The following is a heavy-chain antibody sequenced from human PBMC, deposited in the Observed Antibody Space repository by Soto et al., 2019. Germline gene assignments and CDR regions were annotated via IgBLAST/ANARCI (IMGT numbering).Heavy chain of an antibody. CDR1: GGSISSSSYY. J-gene: IGHJ6*02. D-gene: IGHD3-3*01. CDR2: IYYSGST. CDR3: ARPRPRKYDFWSGYYRGDYYGMDV. V-gene: IGHV4-39*01. Sequence: PSETLSLTCTVSGGSISSSSYYWGWIRQPPGKGLEWIGSIYYSGSTYYNPSLKSRVTISVDTSKNQFSLKLSSVTAADTAVYYCARPRPRKYDFWSGYYRGDYYGMDVWGQGTTVTVSS.